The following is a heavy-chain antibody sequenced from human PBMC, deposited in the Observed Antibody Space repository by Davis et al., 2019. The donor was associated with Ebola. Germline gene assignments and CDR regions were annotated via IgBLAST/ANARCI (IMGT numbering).Heavy chain of an antibody. CDR3: VRPRYSTRWPDAFQT. CDR1: GYTFTSHW. D-gene: IGHD2-8*01. CDR2: IYPPDSRT. V-gene: IGHV5-51*01. Sequence: GESLKISCKGLGYTFTSHWIGWVRQVPGKAPEWMGIIYPPDSRTTYSPTFQGQVTISADKSINIAYLYWGSLKASDTAIYYCVRPRYSTRWPDAFQTWGQGTMVTVSS. J-gene: IGHJ3*02.